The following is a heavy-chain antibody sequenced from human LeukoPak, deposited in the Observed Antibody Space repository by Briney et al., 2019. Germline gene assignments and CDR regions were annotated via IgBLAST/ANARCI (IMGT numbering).Heavy chain of an antibody. CDR1: GFTFSSYA. Sequence: GGSLRLSCAASGFTFSSYAMSWVRQAPGKGLVWVSAISGSGGSTYYADSVKGRFTISRDNSKNTLYLQMSSLRAEDTAVYSCAKGGYSYASFDYWGQGTLVTVSS. CDR2: ISGSGGST. CDR3: AKGGYSYASFDY. V-gene: IGHV3-23*01. D-gene: IGHD5-18*01. J-gene: IGHJ4*02.